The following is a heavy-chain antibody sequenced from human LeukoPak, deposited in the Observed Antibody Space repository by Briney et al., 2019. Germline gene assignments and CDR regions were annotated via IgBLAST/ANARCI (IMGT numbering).Heavy chain of an antibody. CDR1: GFILSNHA. CDR3: TKNVMVKRYIDY. J-gene: IGHJ4*02. D-gene: IGHD5-18*01. Sequence: GGSLRLSCAASGFILSNHAMSWVRQAPGKGLQWIAVSSGSGRTIEYEDSVKGRFTISRDNSKNTLSLQMNSLRVEDTAIYYCTKNVMVKRYIDYWGQGTVVTVSS. V-gene: IGHV3-23*01. CDR2: SSGSGRTI.